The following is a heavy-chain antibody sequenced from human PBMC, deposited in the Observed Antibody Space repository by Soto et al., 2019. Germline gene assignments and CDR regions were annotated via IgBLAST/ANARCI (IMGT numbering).Heavy chain of an antibody. J-gene: IGHJ6*02. CDR2: INPSGGST. CDR3: ARESYYYDSSGFYGMDV. V-gene: IGHV1-46*01. CDR1: GYTFTGYY. Sequence: ASVKVSCKASGYTFTGYYMHWVRQAPGQGLEWMGIINPSGGSTSYAQKFQGRVTMTRGTSTSTVYMELSSLRSEDTAVYYCARESYYYDSSGFYGMDVWGQGTTVTVSS. D-gene: IGHD3-22*01.